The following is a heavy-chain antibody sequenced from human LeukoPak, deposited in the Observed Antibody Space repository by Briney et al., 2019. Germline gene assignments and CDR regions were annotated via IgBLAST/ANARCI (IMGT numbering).Heavy chain of an antibody. V-gene: IGHV4-39*01. CDR1: GGSISSSIYY. J-gene: IGHJ4*02. CDR3: ARTRYYYNSRSYGAPYYFDY. CDR2: MSYSGST. D-gene: IGHD3-10*01. Sequence: SETLSLTCTVSGGSISSSIYYWGWIRQPPGKGLEWIGSMSYSGSTYYNPSLKSRVTISVDTSKNQFSLKLSSVTAADTAVYYCARTRYYYNSRSYGAPYYFDYWGQGTLVTVSS.